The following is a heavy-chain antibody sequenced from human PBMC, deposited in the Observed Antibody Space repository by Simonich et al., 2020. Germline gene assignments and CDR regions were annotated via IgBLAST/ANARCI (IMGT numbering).Heavy chain of an antibody. CDR3: ARGRIAAAGTYYYYYMDV. CDR1: GYTFTGYY. D-gene: IGHD6-13*01. Sequence: QVQLVQSGAEVKKPGASVKVSCKASGYTFTGYYMHWVRQAPGQGLEWRNRTNPNSGDKNYAKKFKGRVTMTRDSSISTAYMELSRLRSADTAVYYGARGRIAAAGTYYYYYMDVWGKGTTVTVSS. V-gene: IGHV1-2*02. J-gene: IGHJ6*03. CDR2: TNPNSGDK.